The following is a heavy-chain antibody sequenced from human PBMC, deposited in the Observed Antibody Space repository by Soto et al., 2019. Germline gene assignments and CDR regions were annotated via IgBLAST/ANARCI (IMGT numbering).Heavy chain of an antibody. CDR2: MNHNNGNA. Sequence: QVQLLQSGAEVKKPGASVKVSCKASGFTFITYDFSWVRQAAGQGLEWMGWMNHNNGNAGFAQKFRGRINMTRNTSISTAYLELSSLRSDDSAVYFCARRKERSGPYYLDLWGQGTQVTVSS. J-gene: IGHJ4*02. D-gene: IGHD6-25*01. V-gene: IGHV1-8*01. CDR3: ARRKERSGPYYLDL. CDR1: GFTFITYD.